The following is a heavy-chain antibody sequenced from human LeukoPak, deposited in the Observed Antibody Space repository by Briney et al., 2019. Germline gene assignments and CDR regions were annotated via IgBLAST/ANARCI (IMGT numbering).Heavy chain of an antibody. CDR3: ARRRQRGYSSSWYVDAFDI. V-gene: IGHV5-51*01. Sequence: GESLKISCKGSGYSFTSYWVGWVRQMPGKGLEWMGIIYPGDSDTRYSPSFQGQVTISADKSISTAYLQWSSLKASDTAMYYYARRRQRGYSSSWYVDAFDIWGQGTMVTVSS. CDR2: IYPGDSDT. J-gene: IGHJ3*02. CDR1: GYSFTSYW. D-gene: IGHD6-13*01.